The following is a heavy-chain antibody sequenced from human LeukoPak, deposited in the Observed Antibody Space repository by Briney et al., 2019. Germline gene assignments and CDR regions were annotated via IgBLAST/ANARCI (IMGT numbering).Heavy chain of an antibody. CDR1: GFTFSSYA. CDR2: ISGSGDST. J-gene: IGHJ5*02. V-gene: IGHV3-23*01. Sequence: GGSLRLSCAASGFTFSSYAMSWVRQAPGKGLEWVSAISGSGDSTNYADSVKGRFTISRDNSKNTLYLQMNSLRAEDTAVYYCARGLNWKYGWFDPWGQGTLVTVSS. D-gene: IGHD1-7*01. CDR3: ARGLNWKYGWFDP.